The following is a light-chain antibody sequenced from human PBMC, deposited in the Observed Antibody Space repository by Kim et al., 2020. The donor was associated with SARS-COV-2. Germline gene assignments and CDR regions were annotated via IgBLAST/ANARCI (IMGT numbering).Light chain of an antibody. CDR2: GAS. CDR1: QSVSSN. CDR3: QQYNNWPLT. V-gene: IGKV3-15*01. Sequence: VSPGERATLSGRASQSVSSNLAWYQQKPGQAPRLLIYGASTGATGIPARFSGSGSGTEFTLTISSLQSEDLAVYYCQQYNNWPLTFGGGTKVEIK. J-gene: IGKJ4*01.